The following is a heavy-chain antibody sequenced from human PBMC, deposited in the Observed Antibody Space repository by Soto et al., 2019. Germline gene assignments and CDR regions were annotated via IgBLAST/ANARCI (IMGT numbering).Heavy chain of an antibody. CDR1: GFSVSTNY. V-gene: IGHV3-66*03. CDR2: IYSGGAT. Sequence: EVQLVESGGDLIQPGGSLRLSCAASGFSVSTNYMSWVRQAPGKGLEWVSMIYSGGATVSADSVKGRFTISRDNSKNTLYLQMNSLRAEDTAVYYCAKVARQSFQHWGQGTLVTVSS. CDR3: AKVARQSFQH. J-gene: IGHJ1*01.